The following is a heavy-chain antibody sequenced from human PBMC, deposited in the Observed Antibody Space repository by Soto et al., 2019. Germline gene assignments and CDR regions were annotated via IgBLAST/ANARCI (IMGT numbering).Heavy chain of an antibody. CDR1: GDSTSSSSYY. CDR2: VFYSGSA. J-gene: IGHJ4*02. CDR3: ARQVGSGGYYYVFSYFDY. Sequence: PSETPSLTCTVSGDSTSSSSYYWGWIRQPPGKGLEWIASVFYSGSAYYNPSLRSRGTISVDTSKNQFSLELSSVTAADTAMYYCARQVGSGGYYYVFSYFDYWGQGNLVTVSS. D-gene: IGHD3-22*01. V-gene: IGHV4-39*01.